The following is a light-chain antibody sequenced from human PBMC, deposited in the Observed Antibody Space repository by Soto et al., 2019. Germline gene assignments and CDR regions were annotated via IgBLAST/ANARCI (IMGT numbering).Light chain of an antibody. CDR3: QQYGSSLFT. Sequence: EIVLTQSPGTLSLSPGERATLSGRASQSVSSKYLAWYQQKPGQAPRVLIYGTSIRASGVPERFSGGGSGTDFTLTITRLEPEDFAVYYCQQYGSSLFTFGPGTKVDFK. CDR1: QSVSSKY. V-gene: IGKV3-20*01. J-gene: IGKJ3*01. CDR2: GTS.